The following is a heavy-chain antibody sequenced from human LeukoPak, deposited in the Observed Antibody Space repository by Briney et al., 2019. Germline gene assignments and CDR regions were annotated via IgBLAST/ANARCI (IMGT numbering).Heavy chain of an antibody. Sequence: SETLSLTCTVSGGSISSSSYYWGWIRQPPGKGLEWIGSIYYSGSTYYNPSLKSRVTISVDTSKNQFSLKLSPVTAADTAVYYCARHSEWPSLGYWGRGTLVTVSS. CDR2: IYYSGST. J-gene: IGHJ4*02. D-gene: IGHD3-3*01. CDR3: ARHSEWPSLGY. V-gene: IGHV4-39*01. CDR1: GGSISSSSYY.